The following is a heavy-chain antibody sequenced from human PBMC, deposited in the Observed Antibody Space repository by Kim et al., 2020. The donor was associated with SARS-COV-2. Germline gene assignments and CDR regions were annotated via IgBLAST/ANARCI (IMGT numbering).Heavy chain of an antibody. CDR2: IIPIFGTA. Sequence: SVKVSCKASGGTFSSYAISWVRQAPGQGLEWMGGIIPIFGTANYAQKFQGRVTITADESTSTAYMELSSLRSEDTAVYYCARDVGWDGYCSSTSCYNGMDVWGQGTTVTVSS. D-gene: IGHD2-2*01. J-gene: IGHJ6*02. CDR3: ARDVGWDGYCSSTSCYNGMDV. CDR1: GGTFSSYA. V-gene: IGHV1-69*13.